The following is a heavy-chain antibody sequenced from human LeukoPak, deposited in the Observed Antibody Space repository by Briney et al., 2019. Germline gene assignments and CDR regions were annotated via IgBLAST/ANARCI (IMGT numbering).Heavy chain of an antibody. CDR3: AKGRGPDQYGMDV. Sequence: SGGSLRLSCAASGFTFSSYAMSWVRQAPGKGLEWVSAISGSGGSTYYADSVKGRFTISRDNSKNTLYLQMNSLRAEDTAVYYCAKGRGPDQYGMDVWGQGTTVTASS. V-gene: IGHV3-23*01. CDR1: GFTFSSYA. D-gene: IGHD2-2*01. J-gene: IGHJ6*02. CDR2: ISGSGGST.